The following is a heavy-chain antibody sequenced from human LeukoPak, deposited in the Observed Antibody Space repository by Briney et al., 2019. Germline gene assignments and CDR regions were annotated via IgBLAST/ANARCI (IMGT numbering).Heavy chain of an antibody. D-gene: IGHD3-10*01. CDR1: GFTFSSYA. Sequence: GGSLRLSCAASGFTFSSYAMSWVRQAPGKGLEWVSAISGSGGSTYYADSVKGRFTISRDNSKNTLYLQMNSLRAEDTAVYYCAKPGRPYYYYYGMDVWGQGTMVTVSS. V-gene: IGHV3-23*01. J-gene: IGHJ6*02. CDR3: AKPGRPYYYYYGMDV. CDR2: ISGSGGST.